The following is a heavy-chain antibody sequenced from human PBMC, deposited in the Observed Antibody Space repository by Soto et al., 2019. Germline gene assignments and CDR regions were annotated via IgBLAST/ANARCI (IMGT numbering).Heavy chain of an antibody. CDR2: INPNSGGT. V-gene: IGHV1-2*02. CDR1: GYTFTGYY. D-gene: IGHD2-2*02. Sequence: ASVKVSCKASGYTFTGYYMHWVRQAPGQGLEWMGWINPNSGGTNYAQKFQGRVTMTRDTSISTAYMELSRLRSDDTAVYYCARGDIVVVPAAINPYYYYGMDVWGQGTTVTVSS. CDR3: ARGDIVVVPAAINPYYYYGMDV. J-gene: IGHJ6*02.